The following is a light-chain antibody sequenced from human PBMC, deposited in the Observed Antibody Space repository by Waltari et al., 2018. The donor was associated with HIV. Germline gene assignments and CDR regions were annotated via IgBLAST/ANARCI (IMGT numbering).Light chain of an antibody. CDR3: QQFHRYPVT. V-gene: IGKV1-5*03. Sequence: DIQMTQSPSTLSVSVGDRVTITCRASQSISNWLAWYQQKPGKAPKLLVYKTSSLESGVPSRSSGSGSGTEFTLTISSLQPDDFATYYCQQFHRYPVTFGQGTRLEIK. J-gene: IGKJ5*01. CDR2: KTS. CDR1: QSISNW.